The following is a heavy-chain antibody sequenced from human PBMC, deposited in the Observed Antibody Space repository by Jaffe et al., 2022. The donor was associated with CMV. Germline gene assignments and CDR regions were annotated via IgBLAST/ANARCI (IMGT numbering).Heavy chain of an antibody. D-gene: IGHD3-10*01. V-gene: IGHV4-59*08. CDR3: ARLRMVRGVIIGFDY. Sequence: QVQLQESGPGLVKPSETLSLTCTVSGGSISSYYWSWIRQPPGKGLEWIGYIYYSGSTNYNPSLKSRVTISVDTSKNQFSLKLSSVTAADTAVYYCARLRMVRGVIIGFDYWGQGTLVTVSS. J-gene: IGHJ4*02. CDR1: GGSISSYY. CDR2: IYYSGST.